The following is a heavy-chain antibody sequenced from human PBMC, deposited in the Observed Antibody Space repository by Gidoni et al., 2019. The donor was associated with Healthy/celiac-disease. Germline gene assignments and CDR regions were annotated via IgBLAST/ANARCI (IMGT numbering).Heavy chain of an antibody. CDR1: GFPFSSYG. V-gene: IGHV3-30*18. D-gene: IGHD2-2*01. CDR2: ISYDGSNK. J-gene: IGHJ4*02. Sequence: QVQLVESGGGVVQPGRSRRLACAASGFPFSSYGMHWVAQAPGKGLEWVAVISYDGSNKYYADSVKGRFTISRDNSKNTLYLQMNSLRVEDTAVYYCAKDRDIVVVPAAMEGVDYWGQGTLVTVSS. CDR3: AKDRDIVVVPAAMEGVDY.